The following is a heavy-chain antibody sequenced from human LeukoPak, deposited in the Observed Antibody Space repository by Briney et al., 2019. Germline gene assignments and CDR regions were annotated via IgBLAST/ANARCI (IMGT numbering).Heavy chain of an antibody. CDR1: GGSISSDY. CDR2: IYHSGST. CDR3: ARSGVYSGTYFDY. D-gene: IGHD1-26*01. Sequence: SETLSLTCTVSGGSISSDYWSWIRQPPGKGLEWIGNIYHSGSTNYNPSLKSRVSTSADTSKNQFSLKLSSVTAADTAVYYCARSGVYSGTYFDYWGQGTLVTVSS. V-gene: IGHV4-59*01. J-gene: IGHJ4*02.